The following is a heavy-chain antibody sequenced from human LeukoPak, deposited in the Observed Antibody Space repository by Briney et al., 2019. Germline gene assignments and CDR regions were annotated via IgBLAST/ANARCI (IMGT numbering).Heavy chain of an antibody. CDR2: IYYSGST. D-gene: IGHD2-21*01. CDR3: ARDRPCGGDCYLSYYFDY. CDR1: GGSISSYY. J-gene: IGHJ4*02. Sequence: SETLSLTCTVSGGSISSYYWSWIRQPPGKGLEWIGYIYYSGSTNYNPSLKSRVTISVDTSKNQFSLKLSSVTAADTAVYYCARDRPCGGDCYLSYYFDYWGQGTLVTVSS. V-gene: IGHV4-59*01.